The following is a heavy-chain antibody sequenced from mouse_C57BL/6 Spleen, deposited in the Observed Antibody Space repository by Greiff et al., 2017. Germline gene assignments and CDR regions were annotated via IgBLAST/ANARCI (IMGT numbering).Heavy chain of an antibody. J-gene: IGHJ2*01. CDR2: ISSGGSYT. CDR1: GFTFSSYG. CDR3: ASITTVVAYYFDY. Sequence: EVKVVESGGDLVKPGGSLKLSCAASGFTFSSYGMSWVRQTPDKRLEWVATISSGGSYTYYPDSVKGRFTISRDNAKNTLYLQMSSLKSEDTAMYYCASITTVVAYYFDYWGQGTTLTVSS. D-gene: IGHD1-1*01. V-gene: IGHV5-6*01.